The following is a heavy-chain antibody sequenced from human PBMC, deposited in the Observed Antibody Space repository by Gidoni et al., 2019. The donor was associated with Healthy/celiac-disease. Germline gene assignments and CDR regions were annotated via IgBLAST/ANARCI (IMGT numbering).Heavy chain of an antibody. CDR3: ARLGKAVGLDY. V-gene: IGHV3-53*02. CDR2: ISSGGST. Sequence: EVQLVETGGGLIQPGGSLRLSCEAYGFTVSSNYMSWVRPAPGKGLVWGSVISSGGSTYYADSVKGRFTISRDNSKNTLYLQMNSLRAEDTAVYYCARLGKAVGLDYWGQGTLVTVSS. J-gene: IGHJ4*02. CDR1: GFTVSSNY. D-gene: IGHD6-19*01.